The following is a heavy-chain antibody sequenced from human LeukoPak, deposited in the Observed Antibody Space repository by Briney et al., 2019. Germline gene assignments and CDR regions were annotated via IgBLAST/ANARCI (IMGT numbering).Heavy chain of an antibody. Sequence: SETLSLTCTVSGGSISNYYWSWIRQPPGKGLEWIRYIYYSGVTNYSPSLKSRVTISVDTSKNQFSLKLSSVTAADTAVYYCARQGSYSSGWPTLDYWGQGALVTVSS. CDR3: ARQGSYSSGWPTLDY. CDR2: IYYSGVT. V-gene: IGHV4-59*08. J-gene: IGHJ4*02. CDR1: GGSISNYY. D-gene: IGHD6-19*01.